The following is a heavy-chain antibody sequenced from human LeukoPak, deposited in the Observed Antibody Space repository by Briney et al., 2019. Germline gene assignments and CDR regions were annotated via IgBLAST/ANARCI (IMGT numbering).Heavy chain of an antibody. V-gene: IGHV3-7*01. D-gene: IGHD3-10*01. CDR1: GFTFSNYF. CDR3: ARDKNVLLWFGELFREYYYYYMDV. Sequence: GGSLRLSCAASGFTFSNYFMSWVRQAPGKRLEWVANINQDGGEEYYVDSVKGRFTVSRDNPKNSLYLQMNSLRAEDTAVYYCARDKNVLLWFGELFREYYYYYMDVWGKGTTVTVSS. CDR2: INQDGGEE. J-gene: IGHJ6*03.